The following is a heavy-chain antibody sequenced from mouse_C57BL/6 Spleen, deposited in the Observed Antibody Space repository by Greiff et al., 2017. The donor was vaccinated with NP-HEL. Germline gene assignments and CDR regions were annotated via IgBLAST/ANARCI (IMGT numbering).Heavy chain of an antibody. J-gene: IGHJ4*01. V-gene: IGHV10-1*01. CDR2: IRSKSNNYAT. CDR1: GFSFNTYA. Sequence: EVKLVESGGGLVQPKGSLKLSCAASGFSFNTYAMNWVRQAPGKGLEWVARIRSKSNNYATYYADSVKDRFTISRDDSESMLYLQMNNLKTEDTAMYYCVRQLRGYAMDYWGQGTSVTVSS. CDR3: VRQLRGYAMDY.